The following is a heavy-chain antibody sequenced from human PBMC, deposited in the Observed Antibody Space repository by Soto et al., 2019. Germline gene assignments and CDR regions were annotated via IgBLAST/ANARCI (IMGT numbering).Heavy chain of an antibody. J-gene: IGHJ4*02. CDR2: FDPEDGET. Sequence: DSVKVSCKVSGYTLTELSMHWVRQAPGKGLEWMGGFDPEDGETIYAQKFQGRVTMTEDTSTDTAYMELSSLRSEDTAVYYCATLFKWYYDSSGYYYCGQATLVTVSS. D-gene: IGHD3-22*01. CDR1: GYTLTELS. V-gene: IGHV1-24*01. CDR3: ATLFKWYYDSSGYYY.